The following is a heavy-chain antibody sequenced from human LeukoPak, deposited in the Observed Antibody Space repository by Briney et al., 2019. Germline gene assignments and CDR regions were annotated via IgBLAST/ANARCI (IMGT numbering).Heavy chain of an antibody. V-gene: IGHV3-23*01. D-gene: IGHD3-10*01. CDR3: AKGMVRGVILKGFDY. CDR1: GFTFSSYG. Sequence: PGESLRLSCAASGFTFSSYGMSWVRQAPGKGLEWVSGIRAGGDNTYYADSVKGRFTISRDNSKNTLYLQMNSLRAEDTAVYYCAKGMVRGVILKGFDYWGQGTLVTVSS. J-gene: IGHJ4*02. CDR2: IRAGGDNT.